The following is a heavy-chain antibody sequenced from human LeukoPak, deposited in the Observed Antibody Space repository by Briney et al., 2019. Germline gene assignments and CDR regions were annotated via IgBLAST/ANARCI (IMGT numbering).Heavy chain of an antibody. CDR1: GFTFSSYE. J-gene: IGHJ6*04. V-gene: IGHV3-48*03. CDR2: ISSSGSTI. CDR3: AGLGITMIGGV. Sequence: GGSLRLSCAAAGFTFSSYEMKWVRQAPGEGREWVSYISSSGSTIYYADSVKGRFTISRDNAKNSLYLQMNSLRAEDTAVYYCAGLGITMIGGVWGKGTPVTISS. D-gene: IGHD3-10*02.